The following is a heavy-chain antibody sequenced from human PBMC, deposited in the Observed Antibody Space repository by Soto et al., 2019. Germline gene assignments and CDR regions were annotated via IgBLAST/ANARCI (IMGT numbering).Heavy chain of an antibody. CDR1: GYTFTGYY. J-gene: IGHJ4*02. CDR3: ARALPYSSSGDS. D-gene: IGHD6-13*01. V-gene: IGHV1-2*02. Sequence: ASVKVSCKASGYTFTGYYMHWVRRAPGQGLEWMGWINPNSGGTNYAQKFQGRVTMTRDTSMSTAYMELSRLRSDDTAVYYCARALPYSSSGDSWGRGTLVTVSS. CDR2: INPNSGGT.